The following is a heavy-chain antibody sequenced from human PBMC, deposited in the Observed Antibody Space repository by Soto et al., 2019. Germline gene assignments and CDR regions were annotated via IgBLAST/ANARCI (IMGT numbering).Heavy chain of an antibody. Sequence: EVQLVESGGGLVKPGGSLRLSCAASGFTFSSYSMNWVRQAPGKGLEWVSSISSSSSYIYYADSVKGRFTISRDNAKNSLYLQMNSLRAEDTAVYYCARDLTVYAIGDYYYYYGMDVWGQGTTDTVSS. CDR3: ARDLTVYAIGDYYYYYGMDV. D-gene: IGHD2-8*01. CDR2: ISSSSSYI. V-gene: IGHV3-21*01. J-gene: IGHJ6*02. CDR1: GFTFSSYS.